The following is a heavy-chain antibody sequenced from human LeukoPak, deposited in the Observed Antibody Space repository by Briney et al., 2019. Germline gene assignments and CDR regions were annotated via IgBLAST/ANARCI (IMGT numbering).Heavy chain of an antibody. V-gene: IGHV4-39*01. CDR1: GGSISSSSYY. CDR2: IYYSGST. D-gene: IGHD4-17*01. J-gene: IGHJ4*02. Sequence: KTSETLSLTCTVSGGSISSSSYYWGWIRQPPGKGLEWIGSIYYSGSTYYNPSLKSRVTISVDTSKNQFSLKLSSVTAADTAVYYCARLPIGDYYFDYWGQGTLVTVSS. CDR3: ARLPIGDYYFDY.